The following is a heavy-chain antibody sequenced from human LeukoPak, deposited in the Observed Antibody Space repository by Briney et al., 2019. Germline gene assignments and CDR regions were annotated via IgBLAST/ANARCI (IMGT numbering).Heavy chain of an antibody. V-gene: IGHV4-59*11. CDR3: ARDLVTVTKGFDI. CDR1: DDSFSSHY. Sequence: SETLSLTCAVSDDSFSSHYWTWIRQPPGKGLEWIGYISYIGSTNYNSSLKSRVTISIDTSKNQFSLQLTSVTAADTAVYYCARDLVTVTKGFDIWGQGTMVSVSS. D-gene: IGHD4-17*01. CDR2: ISYIGST. J-gene: IGHJ3*02.